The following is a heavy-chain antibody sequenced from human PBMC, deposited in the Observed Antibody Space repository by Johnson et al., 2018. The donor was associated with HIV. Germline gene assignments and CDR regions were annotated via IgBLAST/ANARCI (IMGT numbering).Heavy chain of an antibody. J-gene: IGHJ3*02. CDR3: ALKQLVTMDDAFDN. D-gene: IGHD6-13*01. Sequence: VQLVESGGGLVQPGGSLRLSCAASGFSISSNYMSWIRQAPGKGLEWVSVIYRAGSTYYADSVKDRFTISRDISKNTIYLQMNSLRAEDTAVYYCALKQLVTMDDAFDNWGQGTMVTVSS. CDR1: GFSISSNY. CDR2: IYRAGST. V-gene: IGHV3-66*01.